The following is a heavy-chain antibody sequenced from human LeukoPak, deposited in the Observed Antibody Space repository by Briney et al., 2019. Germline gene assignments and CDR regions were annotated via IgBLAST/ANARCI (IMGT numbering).Heavy chain of an antibody. CDR1: GFTFSSYA. V-gene: IGHV3-23*01. Sequence: GGSLRLSRAASGFTFSSYAMSWVRQAPGKGLEWVSAISGSGGTTYYADSVKGRFTISRDKSKNTLYLQINSLRAEDTAVYYCAKSPQAILTGYYTWCFDYWGQGILVTVSS. CDR2: ISGSGGTT. J-gene: IGHJ4*02. CDR3: AKSPQAILTGYYTWCFDY. D-gene: IGHD3-9*01.